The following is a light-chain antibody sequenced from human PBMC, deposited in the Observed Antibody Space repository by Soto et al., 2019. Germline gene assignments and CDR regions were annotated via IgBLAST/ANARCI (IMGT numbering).Light chain of an antibody. J-gene: IGLJ1*01. CDR3: QTWGGGSDV. V-gene: IGLV4-69*02. Sequence: QSVLTQSPSASASLGDSVKLTCTLSSGHSSYPIAWHQQQPEKGPRYLMKVNSDGSHTKGDGIPDRFSGSSSGAERYLTIYCLKSEDEADSYCQTWGGGSDVFGTGSKVTVL. CDR1: SGHSSYP. CDR2: VNSDGSH.